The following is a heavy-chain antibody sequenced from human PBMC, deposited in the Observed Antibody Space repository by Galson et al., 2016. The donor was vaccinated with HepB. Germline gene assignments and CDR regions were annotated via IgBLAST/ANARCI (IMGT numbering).Heavy chain of an antibody. CDR1: GSSFTDYW. Sequence: QSGAEVKKPGESLKISCKASGSSFTDYWIGWVRQMPGKGLEWVGIIYPDDSDTRYSPSFQGQVTISVDKSISTAYLQWSSLKASDTAMYYCARDTGKSYSGLGKNWFDPWGQGTLVTVSS. J-gene: IGHJ5*02. V-gene: IGHV5-51*01. CDR3: ARDTGKSYSGLGKNWFDP. D-gene: IGHD5-12*01. CDR2: IYPDDSDT.